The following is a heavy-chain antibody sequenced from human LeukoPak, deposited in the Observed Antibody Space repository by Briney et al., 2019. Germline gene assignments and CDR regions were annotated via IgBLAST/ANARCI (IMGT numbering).Heavy chain of an antibody. CDR3: ARSGVATCHY. CDR1: RFTFGSYT. Sequence: GGSLRLSCVAPRFTFGSYTMNWVRQALRKGLEWVSSINPDGGSFFADSVKGRFTISRDDSRSVVYLQMNTLSAEDTAVYYCARSGVATCHYWGQGILVAVSS. D-gene: IGHD3-10*01. V-gene: IGHV3-53*01. J-gene: IGHJ4*02. CDR2: INPDGGS.